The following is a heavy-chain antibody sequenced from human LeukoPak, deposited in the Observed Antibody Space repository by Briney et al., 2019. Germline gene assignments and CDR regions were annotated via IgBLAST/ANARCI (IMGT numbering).Heavy chain of an antibody. D-gene: IGHD3-3*01. CDR1: GFTFSSDS. J-gene: IGHJ3*02. CDR2: ISSSSSYI. Sequence: GGSLRLSCAASGFTFSSDSMNWVRQAPGKGLEWVSSISSSSSYIYYADSVKGRFTISRDNAKNSLYLQMNSLRAEDTAVYYCARDTQWLLSRDDAFDIWGQGTMVTVSS. CDR3: ARDTQWLLSRDDAFDI. V-gene: IGHV3-21*01.